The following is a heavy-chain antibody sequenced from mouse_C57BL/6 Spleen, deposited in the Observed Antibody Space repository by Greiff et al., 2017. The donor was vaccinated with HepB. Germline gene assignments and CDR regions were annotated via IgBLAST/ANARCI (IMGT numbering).Heavy chain of an antibody. CDR1: GYTFTDYE. CDR2: IDPETGGT. V-gene: IGHV1-15*01. J-gene: IGHJ3*01. Sequence: VQLLESGAELVRPGASVTLSCKASGYTFTDYEMHWVKQTPVHGLEWIGAIDPETGGTAYNQKFKGKAILTADKSSSTAYMELRSLTSEDSAVYYCTRDYDEGFAYWGQGTLVTVSA. CDR3: TRDYDEGFAY. D-gene: IGHD2-4*01.